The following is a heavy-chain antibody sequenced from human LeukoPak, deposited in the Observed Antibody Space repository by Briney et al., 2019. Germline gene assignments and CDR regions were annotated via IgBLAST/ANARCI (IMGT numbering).Heavy chain of an antibody. CDR2: ISSSSSYI. Sequence: TGGSLRLSCAASGFTFSSYSMNWVRQAPGKGLEWVSSISSSSSYIYYADSVKGRFTISRDNAKNSLYLQMNSLRAEDTAVYYCARGTDSFGVLHSQHWGQGTLVTVSS. D-gene: IGHD3-10*01. J-gene: IGHJ1*01. CDR1: GFTFSSYS. CDR3: ARGTDSFGVLHSQH. V-gene: IGHV3-21*01.